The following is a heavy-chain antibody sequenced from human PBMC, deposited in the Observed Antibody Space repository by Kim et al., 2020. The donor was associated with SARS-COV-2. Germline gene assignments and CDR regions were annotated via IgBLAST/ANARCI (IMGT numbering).Heavy chain of an antibody. D-gene: IGHD3-10*01. V-gene: IGHV3-66*01. CDR3: ARDAIRGGMDV. CDR2: T. J-gene: IGHJ6*02. Sequence: TYYADSVKGRFTISRDNSKNTLYLQMNSLRAEDTAVYYCARDAIRGGMDVWGQGTTVTVSS.